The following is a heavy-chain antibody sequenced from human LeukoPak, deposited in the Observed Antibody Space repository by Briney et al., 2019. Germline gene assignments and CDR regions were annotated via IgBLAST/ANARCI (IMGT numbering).Heavy chain of an antibody. V-gene: IGHV3-23*01. CDR3: AKVRWGSDNALDS. Sequence: GGTLRLSCAASGFTFSSYGMSWVRQAPGKGLEWVSGISGSGGSTYYVDSVKGRFTISRDNSMNTLYLQMNSLRAEDTAVHYCAKVRWGSDNALDSWGQGTLVTGSS. J-gene: IGHJ4*02. CDR1: GFTFSSYG. D-gene: IGHD3-16*01. CDR2: ISGSGGST.